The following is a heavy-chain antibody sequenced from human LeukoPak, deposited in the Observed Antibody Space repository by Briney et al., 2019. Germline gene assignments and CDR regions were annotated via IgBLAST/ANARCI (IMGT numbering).Heavy chain of an antibody. D-gene: IGHD1-1*01. J-gene: IGHJ4*02. CDR3: AADGLEPGFGSVSGSFDY. Sequence: SVKVSCKASGGTFSSYAISWVRQVPGQGLEWMGRIIPIFGIANYAQKFQGRVTITADKSTSTAYMELSSLRSEDTAVYYCAADGLEPGFGSVSGSFDYWGQGTLVTVSS. CDR1: GGTFSSYA. V-gene: IGHV1-69*04. CDR2: IIPIFGIA.